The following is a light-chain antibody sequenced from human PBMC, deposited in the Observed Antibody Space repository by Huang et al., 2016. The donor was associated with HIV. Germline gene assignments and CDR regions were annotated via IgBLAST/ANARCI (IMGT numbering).Light chain of an antibody. J-gene: IGKJ4*01. V-gene: IGKV4-1*01. CDR1: QSVLYSSNNKNY. Sequence: IVMTQSPDSLAVSLGERATINCKSRQSVLYSSNNKNYLVWYQQKPGQPPKLLIYGASTRESVVPDRVSGSGSGTDFTLTISSVQAEDGAVYYCQQYYSAPLTFGGGTKVEIK. CDR3: QQYYSAPLT. CDR2: GAS.